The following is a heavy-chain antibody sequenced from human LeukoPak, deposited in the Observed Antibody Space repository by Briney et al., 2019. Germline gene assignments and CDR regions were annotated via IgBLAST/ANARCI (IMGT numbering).Heavy chain of an antibody. Sequence: ASVKVSCKASGYTFTSYGISWVRQAPGQGLEWMGWISAYNGNTNYAQKLQGRVTMTTDTSTSTAYMELSSLRSEDTAVYYCARVRARSVAATRGYYFDYWGQGTLVTVSS. CDR1: GYTFTSYG. CDR3: ARVRARSVAATRGYYFDY. J-gene: IGHJ4*02. V-gene: IGHV1-18*01. D-gene: IGHD2-15*01. CDR2: ISAYNGNT.